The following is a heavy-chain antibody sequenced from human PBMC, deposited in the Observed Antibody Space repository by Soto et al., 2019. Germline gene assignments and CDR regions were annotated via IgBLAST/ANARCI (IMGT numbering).Heavy chain of an antibody. Sequence: QVQLVESGGGVVQPGRSLRLSCAASGFTFSSYGMHWVRQAPGKGLEWVAVIWYDGSNKYYADSVKGRFTISRDNSKNTRYLQMNSLRADDTAVYYCARGKVMITFGGVIAYYFDYWGQGTLVTVCS. CDR1: GFTFSSYG. CDR3: ARGKVMITFGGVIAYYFDY. J-gene: IGHJ4*02. D-gene: IGHD3-16*02. CDR2: IWYDGSNK. V-gene: IGHV3-33*01.